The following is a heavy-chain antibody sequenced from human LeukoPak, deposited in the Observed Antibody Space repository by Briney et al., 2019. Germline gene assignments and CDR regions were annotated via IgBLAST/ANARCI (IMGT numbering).Heavy chain of an antibody. CDR2: ISSSSSYI. J-gene: IGHJ4*02. D-gene: IGHD1-26*01. Sequence: GGSLRLSCAASGFTFSSYSMNWVRQAPGKGLEWVSSISSSSSYIYYADSVKGRFTISRDNSKNTLYLQMNSLRAEDTAVYYCAKDRWSFHGFDYWGQGTLVTVSS. V-gene: IGHV3-21*04. CDR1: GFTFSSYS. CDR3: AKDRWSFHGFDY.